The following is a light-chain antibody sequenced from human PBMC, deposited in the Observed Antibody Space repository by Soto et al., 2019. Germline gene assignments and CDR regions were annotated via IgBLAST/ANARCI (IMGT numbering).Light chain of an antibody. Sequence: EIVLTQSPATLSLSPGERATLSCRASQSVGSYLAWYQQKPGQAPRLLIYGTSNRATGIPGRFSGSGSETDFTLTISSLVPEDCGVYYCQHRGKWPRTFGQGTKLEIK. CDR1: QSVGSY. V-gene: IGKV3-11*01. J-gene: IGKJ2*01. CDR3: QHRGKWPRT. CDR2: GTS.